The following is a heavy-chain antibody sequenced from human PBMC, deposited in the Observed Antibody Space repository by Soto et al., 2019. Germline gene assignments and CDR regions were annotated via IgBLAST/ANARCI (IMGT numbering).Heavy chain of an antibody. Sequence: EVQLVESGGGLVQPGGSLRLSCAASGFTFSNYWMSWVRQAPGKGLERVANIKQDGSEKYYVDSVKGRFTISRDNAKNSLYLKMNSLRAEDTAVDYCARDASGSYYFSDYYGIDVWGQGTTGTVSS. J-gene: IGHJ6*02. CDR2: IKQDGSEK. D-gene: IGHD1-26*01. V-gene: IGHV3-7*03. CDR1: GFTFSNYW. CDR3: ARDASGSYYFSDYYGIDV.